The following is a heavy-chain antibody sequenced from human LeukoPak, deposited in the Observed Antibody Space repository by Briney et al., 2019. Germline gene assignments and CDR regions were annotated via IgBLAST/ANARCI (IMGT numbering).Heavy chain of an antibody. Sequence: SETLSLTCALYGGSYSGYYWSWLRQPPGKGLEWIGEINHSGSTNYNPSLKSRVTISVDTSKNQFSLKLSSVTAAGTAVYYCTRGNWNVRSDYWGQGTLVTVSS. D-gene: IGHD1-1*01. V-gene: IGHV4-34*01. CDR3: TRGNWNVRSDY. CDR2: INHSGST. J-gene: IGHJ4*02. CDR1: GGSYSGYY.